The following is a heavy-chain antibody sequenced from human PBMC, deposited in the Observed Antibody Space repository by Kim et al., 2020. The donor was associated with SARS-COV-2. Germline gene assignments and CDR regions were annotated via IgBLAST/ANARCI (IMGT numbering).Heavy chain of an antibody. J-gene: IGHJ5*02. Sequence: GGSLRLSCAASGFTFSSYAMSWVRQAPGKGLEWVSAISGSGGSTYYADSVKGRFTISRDNSKNTLYLQMNSLRAEDTAVYYCAKEAGGDSSGYPHVWFDPWGQGTLVTVSS. CDR2: ISGSGGST. CDR3: AKEAGGDSSGYPHVWFDP. D-gene: IGHD3-22*01. V-gene: IGHV3-23*01. CDR1: GFTFSSYA.